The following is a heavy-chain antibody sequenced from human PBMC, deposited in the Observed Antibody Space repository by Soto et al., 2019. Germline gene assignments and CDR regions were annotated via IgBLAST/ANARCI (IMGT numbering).Heavy chain of an antibody. CDR3: ARYSGSYCWLDP. CDR1: GDSISSGDYY. J-gene: IGHJ5*02. V-gene: IGHV4-30-4*01. CDR2: IYYSGST. D-gene: IGHD1-26*01. Sequence: QVQLQESGPGLVKPSQTLSLTCTVSGDSISSGDYYWSWIRQPPGKGLEWIGYIYYSGSTYYNPSLKSRVTISVDTSKNQFSLNLSSVTAADTAVYYCARYSGSYCWLDPWGQGTLVTVSS.